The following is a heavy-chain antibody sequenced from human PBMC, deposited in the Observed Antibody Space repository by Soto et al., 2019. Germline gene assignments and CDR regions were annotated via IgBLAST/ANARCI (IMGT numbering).Heavy chain of an antibody. J-gene: IGHJ6*02. CDR1: GYTFTNYD. Sequence: ASVKVSCKASGYTFTNYDINWVRQATGQGPEYMGWMNPNSGKIGYVQKFQGRVTITRDTSASTAYMELSSLRSEDTAVYYCARDTAPSDVWGQGTTVTVSS. CDR3: ARDTAPSDV. V-gene: IGHV1-8*01. CDR2: MNPNSGKI. D-gene: IGHD4-17*01.